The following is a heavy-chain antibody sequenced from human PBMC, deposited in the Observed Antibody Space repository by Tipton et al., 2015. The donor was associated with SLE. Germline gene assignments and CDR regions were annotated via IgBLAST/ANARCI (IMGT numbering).Heavy chain of an antibody. D-gene: IGHD7-27*01. CDR3: VRGDWGSGY. V-gene: IGHV3-74*01. CDR2: INSDGSTT. Sequence: SLRLSCAASGFTFSSHWMHWVRQVPGKGLVWVSRINSDGSTTNYADSVKGRFTISRDNAKNTLYLQMNSLRAEDTAVYYCVRGDWGSGYWGQGTLVTVSS. J-gene: IGHJ4*02. CDR1: GFTFSSHW.